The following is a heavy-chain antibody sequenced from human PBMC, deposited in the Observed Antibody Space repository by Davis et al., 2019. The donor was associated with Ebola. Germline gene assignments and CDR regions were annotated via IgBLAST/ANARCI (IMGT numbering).Heavy chain of an antibody. Sequence: GESLKISCAASGFTFRNYAMHWVRQAPGKGLEWVAVVSHSEREKFYADSVKGRFTISRDNPENTLYLQMNSLTADDTAVYYCARAVFHEVLDYWGQGTPVTVSS. J-gene: IGHJ4*02. V-gene: IGHV3-30*04. CDR1: GFTFRNYA. CDR2: VSHSEREK. D-gene: IGHD3-3*01. CDR3: ARAVFHEVLDY.